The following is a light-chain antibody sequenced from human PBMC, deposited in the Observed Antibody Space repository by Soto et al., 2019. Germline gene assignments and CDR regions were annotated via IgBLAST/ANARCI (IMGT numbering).Light chain of an antibody. J-gene: IGKJ1*01. V-gene: IGKV3-20*01. CDR2: GAS. CDR3: LQVDVYPWT. Sequence: EIVLTQSPGTLSLSPGEGATLSCRASQSVSSSDLAWYQQKLGQAPRLLIYGASRRATGVPARFSGSGSGTDFTLTISSLQPEDFATYYCLQVDVYPWTFGQGTKVDIK. CDR1: QSVSSSD.